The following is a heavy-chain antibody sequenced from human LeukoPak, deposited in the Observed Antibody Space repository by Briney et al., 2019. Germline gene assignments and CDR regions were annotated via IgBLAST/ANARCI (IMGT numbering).Heavy chain of an antibody. CDR3: ARELYGDYAFDY. V-gene: IGHV3-21*01. CDR1: GFIFSNYK. CDR2: ISSSSRYI. J-gene: IGHJ4*02. D-gene: IGHD4-17*01. Sequence: GGSLRLSCAASGFIFSNYKMNWVRQAPGKGLEWVSSISSSSRYIYYADSVEGRFTISRDNAKNSLYLQMNSLRAEDTAVYYCARELYGDYAFDYWGQGTLVTVSS.